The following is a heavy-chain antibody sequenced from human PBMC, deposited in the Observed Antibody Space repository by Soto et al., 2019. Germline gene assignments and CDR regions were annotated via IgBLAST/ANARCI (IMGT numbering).Heavy chain of an antibody. V-gene: IGHV4-30-4*01. Sequence: QVQLQESGPGLVKPSQTLSLTCTVSGGSISSGDYYWSWIRQPPGKGLEWIGYIYYSGSTFYNPSLKSRVTIAVDTSKNQFSLKLSSVTAADTAVYYCARDQGYGDYDAFDIWGQGTMVTVSS. J-gene: IGHJ3*02. CDR2: IYYSGST. D-gene: IGHD4-17*01. CDR3: ARDQGYGDYDAFDI. CDR1: GGSISSGDYY.